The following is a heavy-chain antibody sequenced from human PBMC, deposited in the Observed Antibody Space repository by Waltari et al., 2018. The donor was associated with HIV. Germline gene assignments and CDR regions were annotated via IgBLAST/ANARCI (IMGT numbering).Heavy chain of an antibody. CDR3: ARARLVSRGQYCSTTSCLPHYYYYYGMDV. V-gene: IGHV4-34*01. CDR1: GGSFSGSY. J-gene: IGHJ6*02. Sequence: QVQLRQWGAGLLKPSETLSLTCAVYGGSFSGSYWSWIRQPPGKGRAWIGEINHSGSTNYNPSLKSRVTISVDTSKNQFSLKLTSVTAADTAVFYCARARLVSRGQYCSTTSCLPHYYYYYGMDVWGQGTTVTVSS. D-gene: IGHD2-2*01. CDR2: INHSGST.